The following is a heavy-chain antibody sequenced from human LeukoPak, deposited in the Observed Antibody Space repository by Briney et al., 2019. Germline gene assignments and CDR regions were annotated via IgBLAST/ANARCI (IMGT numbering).Heavy chain of an antibody. V-gene: IGHV3-64D*06. J-gene: IGHJ4*02. CDR1: GFTFSSYA. D-gene: IGHD2/OR15-2a*01. CDR2: ISSNGGST. CDR3: FLFSSVHHLTS. Sequence: GGYLRLSCSASGFTFSSYAMHWVRQAPGKGLEYVSAISSNGGSTYYADSVKGRFTISRDNSKNTLYLQMSSLRAEDTAVYYCFLFSSVHHLTSWGQGTLVTVSS.